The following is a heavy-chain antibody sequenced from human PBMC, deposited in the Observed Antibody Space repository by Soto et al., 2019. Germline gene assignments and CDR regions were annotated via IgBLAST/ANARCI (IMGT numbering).Heavy chain of an antibody. CDR2: IIPIFGTA. CDR3: ARDRGYCSSASCYIYYYGMDV. V-gene: IGHV1-69*01. Sequence: QVQLVQSGAEVKKPGSSVKVSCKASGGTFSSYAISWVRQAPGQGLEWMGGIIPIFGTANYAQKFQGRVTITADEPTSTAYMELSSLRSEDTAVYYCARDRGYCSSASCYIYYYGMDVWGQGTTVTVSS. CDR1: GGTFSSYA. J-gene: IGHJ6*02. D-gene: IGHD2-2*02.